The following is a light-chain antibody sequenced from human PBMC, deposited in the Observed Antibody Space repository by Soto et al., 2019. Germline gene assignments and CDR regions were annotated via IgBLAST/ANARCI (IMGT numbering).Light chain of an antibody. Sequence: QSVLTQPASVSWSPGQSITVSCTGTSSDVGAYNLVSWYQQHPGKAPRLIIYEGTKRPSGISHRFSGSKSDNTASLTISGLRAEDEAHYHCCSYAGSRTFVFGGGTKVTVL. CDR1: SSDVGAYNL. J-gene: IGLJ3*02. CDR2: EGT. CDR3: CSYAGSRTFV. V-gene: IGLV2-23*01.